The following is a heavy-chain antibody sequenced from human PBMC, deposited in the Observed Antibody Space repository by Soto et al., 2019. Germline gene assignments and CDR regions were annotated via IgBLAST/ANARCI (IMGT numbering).Heavy chain of an antibody. CDR1: GYSFTSYW. Sequence: GESLKISCNGSGYSFTSYWIGLVRQMPGKGLEWMGIIYPGDSDTRYSPSFQGQVTISADKSISTAYLQWSSLKASDTAMYYCARLGGAASYWYYGMDVWGQGTTVTVSS. CDR2: IYPGDSDT. D-gene: IGHD2-8*02. V-gene: IGHV5-51*01. CDR3: ARLGGAASYWYYGMDV. J-gene: IGHJ6*02.